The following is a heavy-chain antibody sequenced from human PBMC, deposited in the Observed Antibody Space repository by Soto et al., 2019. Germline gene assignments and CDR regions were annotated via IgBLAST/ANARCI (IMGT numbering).Heavy chain of an antibody. CDR1: GFIVSTNY. Sequence: GGSLRLSCAAFGFIVSTNYMSWVRQAPGKGLEWISSIFTGGATYYADSVKGRFTISRDDSKNMLYLQMNSLRAEDTAVYYCARGVDSSKIRFDPWGQGTPVTVSS. CDR3: ARGVDSSKIRFDP. V-gene: IGHV3-53*01. D-gene: IGHD2-15*01. CDR2: IFTGGAT. J-gene: IGHJ5*02.